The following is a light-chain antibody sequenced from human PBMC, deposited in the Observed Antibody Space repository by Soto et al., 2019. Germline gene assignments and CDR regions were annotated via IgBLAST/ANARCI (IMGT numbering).Light chain of an antibody. V-gene: IGLV2-23*01. CDR1: SSDVGSYNL. CDR2: EGS. CDR3: CSYAGSSYV. J-gene: IGLJ1*01. Sequence: QSALTQPASVSGSPGQSITISCTGTSSDVGSYNLVSWYQQHPGKAPKLMIYEGSKRPSGVSNRFSGSESGNTASLTISGLQAEDEADYYCCSYAGSSYVFGTGTKLTVL.